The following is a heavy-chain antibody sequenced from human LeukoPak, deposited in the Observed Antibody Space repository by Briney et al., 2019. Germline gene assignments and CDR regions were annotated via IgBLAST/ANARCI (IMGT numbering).Heavy chain of an antibody. CDR1: GYTFTGYY. CDR3: ARSDFWSGDPDDY. J-gene: IGHJ4*02. V-gene: IGHV1-2*02. CDR2: INPNSGGT. Sequence: ASVKVTCKASGYTFTGYYMHWVRQAPGQGLEWVGWINPNSGGTNYAQKFQGRVTMTRDTSISTAYMELSRLRSDDTAVYYCARSDFWSGDPDDYWGQGTLVTVSS. D-gene: IGHD3-3*01.